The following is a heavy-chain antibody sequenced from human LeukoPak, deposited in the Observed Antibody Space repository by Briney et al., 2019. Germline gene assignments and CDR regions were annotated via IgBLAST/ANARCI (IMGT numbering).Heavy chain of an antibody. Sequence: SETLSLTCTVSGGSIRSYYWSWIRQPPGKGLEWIGYIYYSGSTNYNPSLKSRVTISVDTSKNQFSLKLSSVTAADTAVYYCAREDISYFDYWGQGTLVTVSS. CDR1: GGSIRSYY. CDR3: AREDISYFDY. V-gene: IGHV4-59*01. CDR2: IYYSGST. J-gene: IGHJ4*02.